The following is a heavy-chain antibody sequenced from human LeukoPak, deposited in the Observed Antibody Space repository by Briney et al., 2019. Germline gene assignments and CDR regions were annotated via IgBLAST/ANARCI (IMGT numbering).Heavy chain of an antibody. V-gene: IGHV3-23*01. CDR3: AKSYSGSYSGFGY. Sequence: GGSLRLSCAASGFTFSSYAMSWVRQAPGKGLEWVSAISGSGGSTYYADSVEGRFTISRDNSKNTLYLQMNSLRAEDTAVYYCAKSYSGSYSGFGYWGQGTLVTVSS. CDR1: GFTFSSYA. D-gene: IGHD1-26*01. J-gene: IGHJ4*02. CDR2: ISGSGGST.